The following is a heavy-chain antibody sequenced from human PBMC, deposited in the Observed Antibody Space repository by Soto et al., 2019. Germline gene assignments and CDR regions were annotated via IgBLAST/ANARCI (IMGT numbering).Heavy chain of an antibody. Sequence: GGSLRLSCAASGFTVSSNYMSWVRQAPGKGLEWVSVIYSGGSTYYADSVKGRFTISRDNSKNTLYLQMNSLRAEDTAVYYCARDRYSSSSGDAFDIWGQGTMVTVSS. CDR2: IYSGGST. CDR1: GFTVSSNY. D-gene: IGHD6-6*01. V-gene: IGHV3-53*01. CDR3: ARDRYSSSSGDAFDI. J-gene: IGHJ3*02.